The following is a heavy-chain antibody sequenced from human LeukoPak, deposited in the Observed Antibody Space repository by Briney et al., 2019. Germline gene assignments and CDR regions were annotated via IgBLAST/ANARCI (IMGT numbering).Heavy chain of an antibody. J-gene: IGHJ6*03. D-gene: IGHD3-3*01. CDR1: GGSISSGGYY. CDR2: IYYSGST. CDR3: ARSPYYDFWSGQPTYYYMDV. Sequence: SETLSLTCTVSGGSISSGGYYWSWIRPHPGKGLEWIGYIYYSGSTYYNPSLKSRVTISVDTSKNQFSLKLSSVTAADTAVYYCARSPYYDFWSGQPTYYYMDVWGKGTTVTVSS. V-gene: IGHV4-31*03.